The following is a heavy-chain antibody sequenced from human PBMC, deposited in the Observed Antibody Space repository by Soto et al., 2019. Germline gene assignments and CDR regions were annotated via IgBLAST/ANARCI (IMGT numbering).Heavy chain of an antibody. D-gene: IGHD3-3*01. Sequence: SETLSLTCAVYGGSFSGYYWSWIRQPPGKGLEWIGEINHSGSTNYNPSLKSRVTISVDTSKNQFSLKLSSVTAADTAVYYCARDGKRFSPPQSPIYYYYGMDVWGQGTTVTVSS. CDR2: INHSGST. J-gene: IGHJ6*02. V-gene: IGHV4-34*01. CDR3: ARDGKRFSPPQSPIYYYYGMDV. CDR1: GGSFSGYY.